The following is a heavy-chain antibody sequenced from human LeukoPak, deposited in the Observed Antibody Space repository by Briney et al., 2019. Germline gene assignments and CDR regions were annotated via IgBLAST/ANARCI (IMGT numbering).Heavy chain of an antibody. CDR2: IIPIFGTA. Sequence: SVKVSCKASGGTFSSYTISWVRQAPGQGLEWMGGIIPIFGTANYAQKFQGRVTITTDESTSTAYMELSSLRSEDTAVYYCASLSSGWYPYYFDYWGQGTLVTVSS. CDR1: GGTFSSYT. J-gene: IGHJ4*02. V-gene: IGHV1-69*05. D-gene: IGHD6-19*01. CDR3: ASLSSGWYPYYFDY.